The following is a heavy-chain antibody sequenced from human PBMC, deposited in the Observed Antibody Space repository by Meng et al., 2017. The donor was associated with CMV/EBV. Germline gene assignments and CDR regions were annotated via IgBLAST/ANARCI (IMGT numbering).Heavy chain of an antibody. J-gene: IGHJ3*02. V-gene: IGHV3-49*04. Sequence: GGSLRPSCTASGFTFGDYSMSWVRQAPGKGLEWVGFIRSKAYGGPTEYAASVKGRFSISRDNSKSIAYLQMNSLKTEDTAVYYCTRGYDFWSGYFSDHAFDIWGQGTMVTVSS. CDR3: TRGYDFWSGYFSDHAFDI. D-gene: IGHD3-3*01. CDR1: GFTFGDYS. CDR2: IRSKAYGGPT.